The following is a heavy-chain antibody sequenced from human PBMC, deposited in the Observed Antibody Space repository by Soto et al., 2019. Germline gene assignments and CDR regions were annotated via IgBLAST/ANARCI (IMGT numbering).Heavy chain of an antibody. V-gene: IGHV4-31*03. CDR2: IYYSGTT. J-gene: IGHJ6*02. CDR3: ARDFVVGGPTINYYYGMDV. CDR1: GGSISSGGYY. Sequence: PSETLSLTCTVSGGSISSGGYYWYWIRQHPGKGLEWIGYIYYSGTTYYNPSLKSRVTISVDTSKNQFSLKLSSVTAEDTAVYYCARDFVVGGPTINYYYGMDVWGQGTTVTVSS. D-gene: IGHD1-26*01.